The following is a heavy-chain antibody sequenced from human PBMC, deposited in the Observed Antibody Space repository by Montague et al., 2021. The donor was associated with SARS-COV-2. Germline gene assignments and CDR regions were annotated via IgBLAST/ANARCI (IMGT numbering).Heavy chain of an antibody. V-gene: IGHV4-31*03. D-gene: IGHD2-15*01. J-gene: IGHJ4*02. CDR2: IYYSGST. Sequence: TLSLTCTVSGGSISSGGYYWSWIRQHPGKGLEWIGYIYYSGSTYYNPSLKSRVTISVDTSKNQFSLKLSSVTAADTAVYYCARLTAGYCSGGSCYWGTGFDYRGKGTLVTVSS. CDR3: ARLTAGYCSGGSCYWGTGFDY. CDR1: GGSISSGGYY.